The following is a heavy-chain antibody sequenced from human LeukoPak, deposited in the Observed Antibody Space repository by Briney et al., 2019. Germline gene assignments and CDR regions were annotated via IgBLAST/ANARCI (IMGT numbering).Heavy chain of an antibody. CDR1: GYTFTSYG. D-gene: IGHD5-18*01. CDR2: ISAYNGNT. CDR3: ARDLGDTAMVNDAFDI. J-gene: IGHJ3*02. Sequence: ASVKVSCKASGYTFTSYGISWVRQAPGQGLEWMGWISAYNGNTNYAQKLQGRVTMTTDTSTSTAYMELRSLRSDDTAAYYCARDLGDTAMVNDAFDIWGQGTMVTVSS. V-gene: IGHV1-18*01.